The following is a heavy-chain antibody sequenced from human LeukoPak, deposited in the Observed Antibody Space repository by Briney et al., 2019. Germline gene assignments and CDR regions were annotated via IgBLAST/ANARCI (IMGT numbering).Heavy chain of an antibody. CDR1: GASMSSNY. D-gene: IGHD2-2*01. V-gene: IGHV4-59*01. CDR3: AKVAGYCTPDTCYAFYFDK. Sequence: SETLSLTCNVSGASMSSNYWSWIRQPPGKGLEWIGYIYHNGNTNSNPSLRSRVTISVDTSKDQVSLKLRSVTAADTAVYYCAKVAGYCTPDTCYAFYFDKWGQGTPVTVSP. CDR2: IYHNGNT. J-gene: IGHJ4*02.